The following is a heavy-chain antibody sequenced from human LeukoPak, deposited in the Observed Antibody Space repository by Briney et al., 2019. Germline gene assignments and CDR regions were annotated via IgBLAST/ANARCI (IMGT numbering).Heavy chain of an antibody. J-gene: IGHJ4*02. CDR2: IKKDGSEK. CDR1: GGSISNSNYY. D-gene: IGHD5-18*01. CDR3: ARDLSGIAGYTYGRGIDY. Sequence: PSETLSLTCAVSGGSISNSNYYWGWIRQPPGKGLEWVANIKKDGSEKYYVDAVKGRFTISRDNAKTSLYLQMNSLRAEDTAVYYCARDLSGIAGYTYGRGIDYWGQGTLVTVSS. V-gene: IGHV3-7*01.